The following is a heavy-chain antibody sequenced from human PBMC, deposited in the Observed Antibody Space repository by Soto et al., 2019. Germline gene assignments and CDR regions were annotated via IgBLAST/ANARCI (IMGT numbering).Heavy chain of an antibody. Sequence: PGESLKISCKGSGYSFTTNWIGWVRQMPGKGLEWMGVIYPGDSDTRYSPSFQGQVAVSADKSINTAYLQWSSLKASDTAMYYCARHSGVAEDGTDWGQGTLVTVSS. J-gene: IGHJ1*01. V-gene: IGHV5-51*01. CDR1: GYSFTTNW. D-gene: IGHD6-13*01. CDR3: ARHSGVAEDGTD. CDR2: IYPGDSDT.